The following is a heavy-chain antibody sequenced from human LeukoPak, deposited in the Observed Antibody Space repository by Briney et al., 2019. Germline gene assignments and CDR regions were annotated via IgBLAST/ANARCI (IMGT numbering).Heavy chain of an antibody. CDR2: IYYSGST. J-gene: IGHJ6*02. CDR1: GGSISSSRYY. D-gene: IGHD3-10*01. CDR3: ARGGIGSGSYYPYYYYGMDV. V-gene: IGHV4-39*01. Sequence: PSETPSLTRTVPGGSISSSRYYSGWIRQPPGKGLEWIGSIYYSGSTYYNPSLKSRVTISVDTSKNQFSLRLSSVTAADTAVYYCARGGIGSGSYYPYYYYGMDVWGQGTTVTVSS.